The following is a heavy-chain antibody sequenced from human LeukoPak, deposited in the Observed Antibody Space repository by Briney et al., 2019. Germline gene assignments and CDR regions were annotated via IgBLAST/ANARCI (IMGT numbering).Heavy chain of an antibody. V-gene: IGHV3-48*03. J-gene: IGHJ3*02. CDR2: ISSSGSTK. CDR3: AKAGWYSAKTYATYDDAYDI. Sequence: PGGSLRLSCAASGFTFSSYEMNWVRQAPGEGLEWVSYISSSGSTKYYADSVRGRFTISRDNAKNSLYLQMNSLRAEDTAVYYCAKAGWYSAKTYATYDDAYDIWGRGTMVTVSS. CDR1: GFTFSSYE. D-gene: IGHD1-26*01.